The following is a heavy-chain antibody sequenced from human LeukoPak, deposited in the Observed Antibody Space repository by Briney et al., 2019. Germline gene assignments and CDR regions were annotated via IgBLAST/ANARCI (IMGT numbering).Heavy chain of an antibody. CDR1: DVSISDNS. Sequence: SETLSLTCTVSDVSISDNSWSWLRQPPGKGLEWVAYTYYSGVTKYNPSLNSRVTISLNTSRNEFSLRLSSVTAADTAVYYCARDVGYTYGYGFDYWGQGTLVTVSS. D-gene: IGHD5-18*01. CDR2: TYYSGVT. J-gene: IGHJ4*02. CDR3: ARDVGYTYGYGFDY. V-gene: IGHV4-59*01.